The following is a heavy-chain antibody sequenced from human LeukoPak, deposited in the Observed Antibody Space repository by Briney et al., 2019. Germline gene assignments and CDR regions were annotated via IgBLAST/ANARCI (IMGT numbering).Heavy chain of an antibody. CDR2: IKSKTDGGTI. CDR1: SFTFSNAW. V-gene: IGHV3-15*07. CDR3: ARGYEWGRRLGYCSGGSCYSELFDY. D-gene: IGHD2-15*01. J-gene: IGHJ4*02. Sequence: GGSLRLSCAASSFTFSNAWMNWVRQAPGKGLEWVGRIKSKTDGGTIDYAAPVKGRFTTSRDDSKNTLYLQMNSLRAEDTAVYYCARGYEWGRRLGYCSGGSCYSELFDYWGQGTLVTVSS.